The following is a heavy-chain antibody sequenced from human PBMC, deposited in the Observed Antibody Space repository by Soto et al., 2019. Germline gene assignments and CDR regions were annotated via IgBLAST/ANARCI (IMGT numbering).Heavy chain of an antibody. V-gene: IGHV3-43*01. CDR3: AKDNPSWFDP. Sequence: PGGALRVSCTASGFTFDDYTMHWVRQAPGKGLEWVSLISWDGGSTYYADSVKGRFTISRDNSKNSLYLQMNSLRTEDTALYYCAKDNPSWFDPWRQGTLVTVSS. J-gene: IGHJ5*02. CDR2: ISWDGGST. CDR1: GFTFDDYT.